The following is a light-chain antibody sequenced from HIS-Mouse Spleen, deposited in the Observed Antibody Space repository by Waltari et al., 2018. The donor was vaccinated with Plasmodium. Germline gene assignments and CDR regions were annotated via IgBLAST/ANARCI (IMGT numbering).Light chain of an antibody. V-gene: IGLV3-10*01. J-gene: IGLJ3*02. CDR1: ELTTKY. Sequence: SYELTQPPSVSVSPGQTARITCSGDELTTKYAYWYQQKSGQAPVLVIYEDSKRPSGIPERFSGSSSGTMATLTISGAQVEDEADYYCYSTDSSGNHRVFGGGTKLTVL. CDR2: EDS. CDR3: YSTDSSGNHRV.